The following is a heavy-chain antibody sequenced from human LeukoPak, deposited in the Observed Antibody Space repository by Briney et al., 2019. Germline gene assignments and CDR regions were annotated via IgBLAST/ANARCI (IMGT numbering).Heavy chain of an antibody. CDR2: ISGSGGST. CDR3: AQGGSEIYYYYHGMDV. CDR1: GFSFSNYA. Sequence: PGGSLRLSCVPSGFSFSNYAMSWVRQAPGKGLEWVSSISGSGGSTHYADSVKGRFTISRDKTKNTLYLQMNSLRVEDTAVFYCAQGGSEIYYYYHGMDVWGQGTTVTVSS. J-gene: IGHJ6*02. D-gene: IGHD3-10*01. V-gene: IGHV3-23*01.